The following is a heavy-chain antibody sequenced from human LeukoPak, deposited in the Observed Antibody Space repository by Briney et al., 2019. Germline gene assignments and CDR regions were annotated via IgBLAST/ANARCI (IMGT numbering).Heavy chain of an antibody. Sequence: GGSLRLSCAASGFIFSTYEMNWVRQAPGKGLEWVSYISSSSSTIYYADSVKGRFTISRDNAKNSLYLQMNSLRAEDTAVYYCAIIYLIVGATTFDYWGQGTLVTVSS. CDR1: GFIFSTYE. CDR3: AIIYLIVGATTFDY. V-gene: IGHV3-48*01. CDR2: ISSSSSTI. D-gene: IGHD1-26*01. J-gene: IGHJ4*02.